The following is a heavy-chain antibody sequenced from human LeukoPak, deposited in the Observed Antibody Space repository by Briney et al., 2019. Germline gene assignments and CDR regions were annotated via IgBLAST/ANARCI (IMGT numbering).Heavy chain of an antibody. V-gene: IGHV3-30*04. CDR2: ISYDGSNK. J-gene: IGHJ4*02. D-gene: IGHD5-18*01. CDR3: ARGGIQLWFLGATENNYFDY. Sequence: GGSLRLSCAASGFTFSSYAMHWVRQAPGKGLEWVAVISYDGSNKYYADPVKGRFTISRDNSKNTLYLQMNSLRAEDTAVYYCARGGIQLWFLGATENNYFDYWGQGTLVTVSS. CDR1: GFTFSSYA.